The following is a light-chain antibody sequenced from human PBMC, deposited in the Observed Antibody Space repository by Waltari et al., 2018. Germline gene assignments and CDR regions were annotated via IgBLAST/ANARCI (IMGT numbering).Light chain of an antibody. Sequence: QSVLTQPPSASGTPGPRVTISCSGSASTLGGNLVNCVQQLPGKAPKLLIYRSDLRPSGVPDRFSGSKSGTSASLAISGLQSEDEADYFCASWDDSLNGHWVFGGGTKVTVL. CDR1: ASTLGGNL. CDR2: RSD. J-gene: IGLJ3*02. V-gene: IGLV1-44*01. CDR3: ASWDDSLNGHWV.